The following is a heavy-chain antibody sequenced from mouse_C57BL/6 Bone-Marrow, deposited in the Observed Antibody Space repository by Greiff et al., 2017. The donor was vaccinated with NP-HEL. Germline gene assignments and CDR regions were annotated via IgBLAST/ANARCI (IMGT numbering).Heavy chain of an antibody. CDR2: INPYIGGT. Sequence: EVQVVASGPVLVKPGASVKMSCKASGYTFTDYYMNWVKQSHGKSLAWIGVINPYIGGTSYHQKFQGKATLTVDTSSSTAYMEINSLTSEDSAVYDGARRGDYGSHHGYFDVWGTGTTVTVSS. J-gene: IGHJ1*03. D-gene: IGHD1-1*01. CDR3: ARRGDYGSHHGYFDV. V-gene: IGHV1-19*01. CDR1: GYTFTDYY.